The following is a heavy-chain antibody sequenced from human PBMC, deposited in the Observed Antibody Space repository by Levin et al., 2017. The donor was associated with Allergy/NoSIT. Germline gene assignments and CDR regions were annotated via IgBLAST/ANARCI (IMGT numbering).Heavy chain of an antibody. CDR1: GFTFSSYA. CDR2: ISGSGDNI. J-gene: IGHJ6*03. V-gene: IGHV3-23*01. CDR3: AKGDSLRLYYYYYMDV. D-gene: IGHD3-22*01. Sequence: LSGGSLRLSCAASGFTFSSYAMSWVRQAPGKGLEWVSGISGSGDNIYYTDSVRGRFTISRDNSKNTLYLQMNSLRAEDTAVYYCAKGDSLRLYYYYYMDVWGKGATVTVSS.